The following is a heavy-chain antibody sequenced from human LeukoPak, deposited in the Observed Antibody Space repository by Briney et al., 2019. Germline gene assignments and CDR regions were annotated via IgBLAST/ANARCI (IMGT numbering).Heavy chain of an antibody. V-gene: IGHV3-7*01. CDR3: AREDGYCSGGNCYSYFDS. J-gene: IGHJ4*02. CDR2: INQNGGVK. CDR1: GFIFGDYW. Sequence: GGSLRLSCVASGFIFGDYWMRWVRQAPGKGLEWVATINQNGGVKYYVDSVKGRFTITRDNTRNSLFLQMYSLRAEDTAMYFCAREDGYCSGGNCYSYFDSWGQGTLVTVSS. D-gene: IGHD2-15*01.